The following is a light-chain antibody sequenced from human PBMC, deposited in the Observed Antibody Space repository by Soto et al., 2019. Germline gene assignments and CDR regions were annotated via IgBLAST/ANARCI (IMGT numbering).Light chain of an antibody. CDR2: GAS. Sequence: EIVLTQSPGTLSLSPGDRATLSCRASQSVSSSYLAWYQQKPGPAPMLLIFGASSRATVIPDRFSGSVSGTAFPLTISRLEPDDFAVYCCQQYGSSHPNIFGAGTKVDIK. V-gene: IGKV3-20*01. J-gene: IGKJ3*01. CDR3: QQYGSSHPNI. CDR1: QSVSSSY.